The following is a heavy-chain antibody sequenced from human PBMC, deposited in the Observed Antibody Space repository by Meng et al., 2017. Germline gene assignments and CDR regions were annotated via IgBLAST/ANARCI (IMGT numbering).Heavy chain of an antibody. J-gene: IGHJ5*02. CDR2: IFSNDEK. CDR3: ARIRWGSGYDRWFWFDP. CDR1: GFSLSNARMG. Sequence: AIPSDTPTLTFTVSGFSLSNARMGVSWIRQPPGKALEWLAHIFSNDEKSYSTSLKSRLTISKDTSKSQVVLTMTSMDAVDTSTCYCARIRWGSGYDRWFWFDPWGQGTLVTVSS. D-gene: IGHD5-12*01. V-gene: IGHV2-26*01.